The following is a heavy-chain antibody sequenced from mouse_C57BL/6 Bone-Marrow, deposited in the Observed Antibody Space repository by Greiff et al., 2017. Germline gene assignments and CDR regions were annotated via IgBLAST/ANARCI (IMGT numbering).Heavy chain of an antibody. J-gene: IGHJ3*01. CDR2: INPSSGYT. CDR1: GYTFTSYW. V-gene: IGHV1-7*01. Sequence: QVQLQQSGAELVRPGTSVKVSCKASGYTFTSYWMHWVKQRPGQGLEWIGYINPSSGYTKYNQKFKDKATLTADKSSRTAYMQLSSLTYEDSAVYYCARGLRRFAYWGQGTLVTVSA. D-gene: IGHD2-4*01. CDR3: ARGLRRFAY.